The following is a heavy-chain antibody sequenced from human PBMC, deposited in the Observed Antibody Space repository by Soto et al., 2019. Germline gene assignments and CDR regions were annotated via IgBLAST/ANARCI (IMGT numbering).Heavy chain of an antibody. V-gene: IGHV5-10-1*01. CDR1: GYSFTSYW. D-gene: IGHD3-16*01. J-gene: IGHJ6*02. Sequence: VESLKISCKGSGYSFTSYWISWVRQMPGKGLEWMGRIDPSDSYTNYSPSFQGHVTISADKSISTAYLQWSSLKASDTAMYYCARHAELRRVWTSGATGMDVWGQGTTVTVSS. CDR2: IDPSDSYT. CDR3: ARHAELRRVWTSGATGMDV.